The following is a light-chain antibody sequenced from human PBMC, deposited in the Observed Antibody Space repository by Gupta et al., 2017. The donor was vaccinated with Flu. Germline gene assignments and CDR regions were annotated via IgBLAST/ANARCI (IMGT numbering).Light chain of an antibody. J-gene: IGKJ4*01. CDR3: QQVYGSPPT. Sequence: PTFLSASVGDRVVITCRTSHDIGTFLNWYQQRPGEAPNLLIYTTSGLPSGVPSRFSGSGSASYFTLSISSLQPEDFATYYCQQVYGSPPTFGGGTKVEI. V-gene: IGKV1-39*01. CDR2: TTS. CDR1: HDIGTF.